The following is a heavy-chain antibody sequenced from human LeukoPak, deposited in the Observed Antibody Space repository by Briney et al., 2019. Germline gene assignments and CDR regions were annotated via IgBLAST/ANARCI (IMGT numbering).Heavy chain of an antibody. Sequence: GGSLRLSCAASGFTFSSYDMHWVRQATGKGLEWVSAISTTGDTYYPGSVKGRFTISRENAKSSLYLQMNSLRAEDTAVYYCARGRSGSYFDSWGQRTLVAVSS. D-gene: IGHD1-26*01. J-gene: IGHJ4*02. CDR2: ISTTGDT. CDR3: ARGRSGSYFDS. V-gene: IGHV3-13*04. CDR1: GFTFSSYD.